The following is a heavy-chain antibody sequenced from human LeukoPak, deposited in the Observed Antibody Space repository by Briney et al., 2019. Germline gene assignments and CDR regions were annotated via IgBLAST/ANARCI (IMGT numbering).Heavy chain of an antibody. D-gene: IGHD6-13*01. J-gene: IGHJ4*02. CDR1: GGSMSSPAYY. CDR3: ARSTPQQLVTY. CDR2: IYYSGST. Sequence: SDTLSLTCTVSGGSMSSPAYYWSWIRQHPGKGLEWIGYIYYSGSTYYNPSLRSRVSISLDTFKNQFSLKLSSVTAADTAVYYCARSTPQQLVTYWGQGTLVTVSS. V-gene: IGHV4-31*03.